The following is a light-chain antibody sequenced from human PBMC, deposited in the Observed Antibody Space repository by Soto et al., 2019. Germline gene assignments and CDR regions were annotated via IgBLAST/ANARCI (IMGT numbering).Light chain of an antibody. CDR3: SSYTSNSPYV. V-gene: IGLV2-14*01. J-gene: IGLJ1*01. CDR2: DVT. CDR1: SSDVGSYNS. Sequence: QSALTQPASVSGSPGQSISISCTGTSSDVGSYNSLSWYQQHPGKAPKLMIYDVTNRPSGVSNRFSGSKSGNTASLTISGLQAEDEADYYCSSYTSNSPYVFGTGTKVTVL.